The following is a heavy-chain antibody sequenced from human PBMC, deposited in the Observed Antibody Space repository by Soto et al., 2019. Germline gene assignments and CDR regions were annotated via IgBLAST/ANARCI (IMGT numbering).Heavy chain of an antibody. CDR2: IYYSGST. V-gene: IGHV4-59*01. CDR1: GGSISSYY. CDR3: AIVYDSSGYLIDY. Sequence: SETLSLTCTVSGGSISSYYWSWIRQPPGKGLEWIGYIYYSGSTNYNPSLKSRVTISVDTSKNQFSLKLSSVTAADTAVYYCAIVYDSSGYLIDYWGQGTLVTVSS. J-gene: IGHJ4*02. D-gene: IGHD3-22*01.